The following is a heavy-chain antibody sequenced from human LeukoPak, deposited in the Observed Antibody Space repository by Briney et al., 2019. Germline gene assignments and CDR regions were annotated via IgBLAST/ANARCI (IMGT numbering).Heavy chain of an antibody. CDR1: GGSISSYY. CDR2: INHSGST. V-gene: IGHV4-34*01. Sequence: SETLSLTCTVSGGSISSYYWSWIRQPPGKGLEWIGEINHSGSTNYNPSLKSRVTISVDTSKNQFSLKLSSVTAADTAVYYCARVGPYCSSTSCYKAHYYYYGMDVWGQGTTVTVSS. CDR3: ARVGPYCSSTSCYKAHYYYYGMDV. D-gene: IGHD2-2*02. J-gene: IGHJ6*02.